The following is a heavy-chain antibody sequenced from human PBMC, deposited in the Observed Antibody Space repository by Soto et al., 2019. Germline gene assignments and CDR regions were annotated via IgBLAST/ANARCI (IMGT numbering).Heavy chain of an antibody. CDR3: ARVHRIAAAGTFDY. J-gene: IGHJ4*02. Sequence: PGGSLRLSCAASGFTFSTYGMHWVRQAPGKGLEWVAVISYDGGNKYYADSVRGRFTISRDNSKNTLYLQMNSLRAEDTAVYYCARVHRIAAAGTFDYWGQGTLVTVSS. CDR2: ISYDGGNK. V-gene: IGHV3-30*03. CDR1: GFTFSTYG. D-gene: IGHD6-13*01.